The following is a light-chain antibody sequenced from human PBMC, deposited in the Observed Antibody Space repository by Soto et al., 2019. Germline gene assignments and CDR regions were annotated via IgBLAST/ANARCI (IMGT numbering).Light chain of an antibody. J-gene: IGKJ5*01. CDR3: QQYNNWPIT. CDR1: QSVSSSY. Sequence: EIVLTQSPGTLSLSPGERATXXXXXSQSVSSSYLAWYQQKPGQAPRLLIYGASSRATGIPDRFSGSGSGTDFTLTISSLQSEDFAVYYCQQYNNWPITFGQGTRLEIK. CDR2: GAS. V-gene: IGKV3-20*01.